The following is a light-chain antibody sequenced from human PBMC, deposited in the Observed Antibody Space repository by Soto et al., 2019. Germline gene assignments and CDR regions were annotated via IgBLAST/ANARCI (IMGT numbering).Light chain of an antibody. V-gene: IGKV3-15*01. Sequence: EIVMTQSQATLSVSPGERATLSCRASQSVSSNLAWYQQKRGQTHRLLIYGASTRATGIPARFSGSGSGTEFTLTISSLQSEDFAVYYCQQYDAWPPMFTFGQGTKLEIK. CDR3: QQYDAWPPMFT. CDR1: QSVSSN. J-gene: IGKJ2*01. CDR2: GAS.